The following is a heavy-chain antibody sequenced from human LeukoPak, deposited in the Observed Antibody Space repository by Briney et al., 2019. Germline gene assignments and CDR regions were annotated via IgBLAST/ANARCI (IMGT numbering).Heavy chain of an antibody. V-gene: IGHV4-61*02. J-gene: IGHJ6*03. CDR2: IYTSGST. CDR3: ARAVSSWYVYYYYYYMDV. CDR1: GYSISSGYY. D-gene: IGHD6-13*01. Sequence: PSETLSLTCTVSGYSISSGYYWSRIRQPARKGLEWIGRIYTSGSTNYNPSLKSRVTISVDTSKNQFSLKLSSVTAADTAVYYCARAVSSWYVYYYYYYMDVWGKGTTVTISS.